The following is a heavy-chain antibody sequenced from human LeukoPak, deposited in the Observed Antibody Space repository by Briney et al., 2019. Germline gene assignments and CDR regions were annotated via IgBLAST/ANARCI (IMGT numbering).Heavy chain of an antibody. CDR1: GFTFSSYS. CDR3: AGAYGDYAYDYYYYYMDV. J-gene: IGHJ6*03. CDR2: ISSSSSYI. V-gene: IGHV3-21*01. Sequence: GGSLRLSCAASGFTFSSYSMNWVRQAPGKGLEWVSSISSSSSYIYYADSVKGRFTISRDNAKNSLYLQMNSLRAEDTAVYYCAGAYGDYAYDYYYYYMDVWGKGTTVTVSS. D-gene: IGHD4-17*01.